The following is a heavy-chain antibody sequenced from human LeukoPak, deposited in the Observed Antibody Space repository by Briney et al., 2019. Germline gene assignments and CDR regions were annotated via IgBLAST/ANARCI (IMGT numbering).Heavy chain of an antibody. D-gene: IGHD6-13*01. Sequence: PGGSLRLSCAASGFTFSNYNMNWVRQTPGKGLEWVSSISGSGYDIYYADSVRGRFTISRDNAKNSLYLQMNSLRAEDTAVYYCARDIAAAAPLDYWGQGTLVTVSS. V-gene: IGHV3-21*04. CDR3: ARDIAAAAPLDY. CDR2: ISGSGYDI. CDR1: GFTFSNYN. J-gene: IGHJ4*02.